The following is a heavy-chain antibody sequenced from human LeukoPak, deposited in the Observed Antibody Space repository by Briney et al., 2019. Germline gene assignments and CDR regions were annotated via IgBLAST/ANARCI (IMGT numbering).Heavy chain of an antibody. D-gene: IGHD3-9*01. CDR3: SRVKYYDILTGYYRTLDY. J-gene: IGHJ4*02. Sequence: PGGSLRLSCAASGFTFSSYSMNWVRQAPGKGLEWVSYISSSSSTIYYADSVKGRFTISRDNAKNSLYLQMNSLRAEDTAVYYCSRVKYYDILTGYYRTLDYWGQGTQVTVSS. V-gene: IGHV3-48*04. CDR2: ISSSSSTI. CDR1: GFTFSSYS.